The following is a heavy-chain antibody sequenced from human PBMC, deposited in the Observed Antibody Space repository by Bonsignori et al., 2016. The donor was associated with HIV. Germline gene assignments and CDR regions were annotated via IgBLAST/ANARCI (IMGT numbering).Heavy chain of an antibody. Sequence: WIRQPPGKGLEWVSVIYSGGSTYYADSVKDRFTISRDNSKNTLYLQMNSLRAEDTAVYYCARDPGWMYYYDSSGPRDYWGQGTLVTVSS. CDR3: ARDPGWMYYYDSSGPRDY. J-gene: IGHJ4*02. D-gene: IGHD3-22*01. CDR2: IYSGGST. V-gene: IGHV3-66*01.